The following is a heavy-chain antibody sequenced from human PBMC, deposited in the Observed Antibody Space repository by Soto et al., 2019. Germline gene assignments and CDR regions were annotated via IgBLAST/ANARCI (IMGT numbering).Heavy chain of an antibody. V-gene: IGHV5-51*01. CDR3: ARQRIEAAFDAFDI. CDR1: GFTFSSYV. D-gene: IGHD6-13*01. CDR2: IYPGDSET. Sequence: GVSLRLSCAASGFTFSSYVMHWVRQAPGKGLEWMGIIYPGDSETRYSPSFQGQVTISADKSSTTAYLQWSGLKASDTSMYYCARQRIEAAFDAFDIWGQGTMVTV. J-gene: IGHJ3*02.